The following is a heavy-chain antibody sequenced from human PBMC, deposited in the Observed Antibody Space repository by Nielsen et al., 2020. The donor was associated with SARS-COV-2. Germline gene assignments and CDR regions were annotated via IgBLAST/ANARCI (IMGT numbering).Heavy chain of an antibody. J-gene: IGHJ4*02. V-gene: IGHV4-39*02. CDR1: GGSISSSSYY. D-gene: IGHD4-17*01. Sequence: SETLSLTCTVSGGSISSSSYYWGWIRQPPGKGLEWIGSIYYSGSTSYNPSLKSRVTISVDTSKNHFSLKLSSVTAADTSTYYCARGHYGDYIDWGQGTLATVSS. CDR2: IYYSGST. CDR3: ARGHYGDYID.